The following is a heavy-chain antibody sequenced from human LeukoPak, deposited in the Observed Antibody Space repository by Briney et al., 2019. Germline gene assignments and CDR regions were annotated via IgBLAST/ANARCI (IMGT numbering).Heavy chain of an antibody. Sequence: SETLSLTCAVYGGSFSGYYWSWIRQPPGKGLEWIGEINNSGSTNYNPSLKSRVPISVDTSKNQFSLKLSSVTAADTAVYYCAGGYSIVATEGGYNWFDPWGQGTLVTVSS. D-gene: IGHD5-12*01. J-gene: IGHJ5*02. V-gene: IGHV4-34*01. CDR2: INNSGST. CDR1: GGSFSGYY. CDR3: AGGYSIVATEGGYNWFDP.